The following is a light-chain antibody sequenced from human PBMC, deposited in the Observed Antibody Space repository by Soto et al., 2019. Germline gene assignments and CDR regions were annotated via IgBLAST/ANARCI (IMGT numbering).Light chain of an antibody. CDR2: VNNDGSH. CDR1: SGHSNYA. V-gene: IGLV4-69*01. Sequence: QLVLTQSPSASASLGASVKLTCTLSSGHSNYAIAWHQQQPEKGPRYLVNVNNDGSHIKGDGIPDRFSGSSSGAERYLTISSLQSEDEADYYCQTWGTGYWVFGGGTKLTVL. CDR3: QTWGTGYWV. J-gene: IGLJ3*02.